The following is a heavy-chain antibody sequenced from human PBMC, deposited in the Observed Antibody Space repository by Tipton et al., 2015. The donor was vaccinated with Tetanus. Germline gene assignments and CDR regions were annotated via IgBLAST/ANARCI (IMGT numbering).Heavy chain of an antibody. CDR2: IFASGST. J-gene: IGHJ3*01. V-gene: IGHV4-61*05. CDR1: GGSIDSTHYY. D-gene: IGHD2-8*01. CDR3: ARRSYCTSTRCFDAFDL. Sequence: TLSLTCSVSGGSIDSTHYYWAWIRQPPGKGLEWISYIFASGSTNYNPALKSRVTISMDTSKNQISLNLTSVTAADTAVYFCARRSYCTSTRCFDAFDLWGPGTRVTVSS.